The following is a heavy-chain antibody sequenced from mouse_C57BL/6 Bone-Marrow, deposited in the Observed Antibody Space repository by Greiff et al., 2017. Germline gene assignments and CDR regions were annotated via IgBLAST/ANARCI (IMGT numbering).Heavy chain of an antibody. D-gene: IGHD1-1*01. CDR2: IYLGNGYT. CDR3: ESHYSSSCYPLGY. V-gene: IGHV1-58*01. CDR1: GYTFTSYG. J-gene: IGHJ2*01. Sequence: EVQLQQSGAELVRPGSSVKMSCKTSGYTFTSYGINWVKQRPGQGLEWIGYIYLGNGYTEYNEKFKGKATLTSDTSSSTAYMQLSSLTSEDSAVYFGESHYSSSCYPLGYWGQGTTVTVSA.